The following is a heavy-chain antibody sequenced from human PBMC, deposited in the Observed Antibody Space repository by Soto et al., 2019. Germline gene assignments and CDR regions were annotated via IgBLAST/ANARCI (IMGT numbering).Heavy chain of an antibody. CDR3: ARVSGWYYDSSGYYYGNFDY. J-gene: IGHJ4*02. Sequence: PVGSLRLSCAASGFTFSSYWMSWVRQAPGKGLEWVANIKQDGSEKYYVDSVKGRFTISRDNAKNSLYLQMNSLRAEDTAVYYCARVSGWYYDSSGYYYGNFDYWGQGTLVNVSS. CDR2: IKQDGSEK. CDR1: GFTFSSYW. D-gene: IGHD3-22*01. V-gene: IGHV3-7*05.